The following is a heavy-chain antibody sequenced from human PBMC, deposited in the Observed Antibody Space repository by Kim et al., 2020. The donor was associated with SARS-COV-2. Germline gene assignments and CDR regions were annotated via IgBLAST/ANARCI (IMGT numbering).Heavy chain of an antibody. Sequence: GGSLRLSCAVSRFTFNNYWINRVRHAPGKGLVWVSRISSDGRITNYADSVKGRFTMSRDNAENTVYLQMNSLRAEDTAVYYCARGFVRDGFDVWGQGATVTVSS. J-gene: IGHJ6*02. D-gene: IGHD3-10*01. CDR2: ISSDGRIT. V-gene: IGHV3-74*01. CDR3: ARGFVRDGFDV. CDR1: RFTFNNYW.